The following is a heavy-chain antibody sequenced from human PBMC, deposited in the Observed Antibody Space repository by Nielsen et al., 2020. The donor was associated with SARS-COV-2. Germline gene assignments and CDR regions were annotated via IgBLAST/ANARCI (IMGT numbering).Heavy chain of an antibody. V-gene: IGHV4-59*12. Sequence: WIRQPPGKGLEWVAYMYYSGSVNCNPSLKSRLSMSVDTSKNQISLKVNSVTAADTAVYYCARGPLGIAVAGGLRGRYYGMDVWGQGTTVTVSS. CDR3: ARGPLGIAVAGGLRGRYYGMDV. J-gene: IGHJ6*02. D-gene: IGHD6-19*01. CDR2: MYYSGSV.